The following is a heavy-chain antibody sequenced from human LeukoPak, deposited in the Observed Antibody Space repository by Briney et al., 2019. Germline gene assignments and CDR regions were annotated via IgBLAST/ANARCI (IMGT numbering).Heavy chain of an antibody. Sequence: PGGSLRLSCAASGFTFSSYSMNWVRQAPGKGLEWVSYISSSSSTTYYADSVKGRFTISRDNAKNSLYLQMNSLRAEDTAVYYCATHCSSSSCPWGQGALVTVAS. J-gene: IGHJ5*02. V-gene: IGHV3-48*01. CDR2: ISSSSSTT. CDR3: ATHCSSSSCP. CDR1: GFTFSSYS. D-gene: IGHD2-15*01.